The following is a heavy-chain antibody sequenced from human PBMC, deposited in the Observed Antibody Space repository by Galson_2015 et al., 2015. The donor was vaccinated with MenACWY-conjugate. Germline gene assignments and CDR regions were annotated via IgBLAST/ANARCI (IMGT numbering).Heavy chain of an antibody. Sequence: SLRLSGAASGLTFSRYDMHWVRHGTGEGLEWVSAIGTAGDPYYPDSVKGRFTISRENAKNSLYLHMNNLRAGDTAVYYCAGALGGYCKSRTCPGKYMDVWCKGTTVTVSS. CDR1: GLTFSRYD. CDR2: IGTAGDP. CDR3: AGALGGYCKSRTCPGKYMDV. D-gene: IGHD2/OR15-2a*01. V-gene: IGHV3-13*05. J-gene: IGHJ6*03.